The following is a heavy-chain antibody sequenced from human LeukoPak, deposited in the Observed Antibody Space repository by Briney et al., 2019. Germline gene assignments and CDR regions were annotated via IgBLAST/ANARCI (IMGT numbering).Heavy chain of an antibody. D-gene: IGHD3-22*01. CDR1: GFTFSSYG. CDR3: AKGARSSGGYYLFDY. J-gene: IGHJ4*02. Sequence: GGSLRLSCAASGFTFSSYGMHWVRQAPGKGLEWVAFIRYDGSNKYYADSVKGRFTISRDNSKNTLYLQMNSLRAEDTAVYYCAKGARSSGGYYLFDYWGQGTLVTVSS. CDR2: IRYDGSNK. V-gene: IGHV3-30*02.